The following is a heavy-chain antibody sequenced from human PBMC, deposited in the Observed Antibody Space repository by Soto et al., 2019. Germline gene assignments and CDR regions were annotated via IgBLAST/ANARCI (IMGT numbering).Heavy chain of an antibody. Sequence: QVQLEESGGGVVQPGRSLRLSCAASGFTISSYAMHWVRQAPGKGLEWVAVISYDGGNKYYADSVKGRFTISRDNSKNTLYLQMNSLRAEDTAVYYCARVAVEMVTIHVFDYWGQGTLVTVSS. CDR2: ISYDGGNK. D-gene: IGHD5-18*01. CDR3: ARVAVEMVTIHVFDY. V-gene: IGHV3-30-3*01. J-gene: IGHJ4*02. CDR1: GFTISSYA.